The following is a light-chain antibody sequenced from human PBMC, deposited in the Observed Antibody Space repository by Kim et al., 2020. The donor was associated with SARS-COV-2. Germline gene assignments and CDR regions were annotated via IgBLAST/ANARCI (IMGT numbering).Light chain of an antibody. CDR2: GAS. V-gene: IGKV3-20*01. CDR3: QQYGSSTWT. CDR1: QSVSSSY. Sequence: SPGEVATPSCRASQSVSSSYLAWYQQKPGQAPRLLIYGASSRATGIPDRFSGSGSGTDFTLTISRLEPEDFAVYYCQQYGSSTWTFGQGTKVDIK. J-gene: IGKJ1*01.